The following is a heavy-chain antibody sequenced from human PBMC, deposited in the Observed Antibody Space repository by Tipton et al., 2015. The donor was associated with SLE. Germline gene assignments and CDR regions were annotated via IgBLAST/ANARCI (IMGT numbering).Heavy chain of an antibody. D-gene: IGHD6-19*01. CDR3: ARDFRLAVDY. CDR1: GGSISSHY. J-gene: IGHJ4*02. CDR2: IYYSGST. Sequence: TLSLTCTVSGGSISSHYWSWIRQPPGKGLEWIGYIYYSGSTNYNPSLKSRVTISVDTSKNQFSLKLSSVTAADTAVYYCARDFRLAVDYWGQGTLVTVSS. V-gene: IGHV4-59*11.